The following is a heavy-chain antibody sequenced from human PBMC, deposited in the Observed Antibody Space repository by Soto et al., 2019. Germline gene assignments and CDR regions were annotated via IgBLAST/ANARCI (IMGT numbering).Heavy chain of an antibody. CDR1: GGSFSGYY. J-gene: IGHJ4*02. V-gene: IGHV4-34*01. CDR3: ARGPSWQWLVRYYFDY. CDR2: INHSGST. D-gene: IGHD6-19*01. Sequence: PSETLSLTCAVSGGSFSGYYWSWIRQPPGKGLEWIGEINHSGSTNYNPSLKSRVTISVDTSKNQFSLKLSSVTAADTAVYYCARGPSWQWLVRYYFDYWGQGTLVTVSS.